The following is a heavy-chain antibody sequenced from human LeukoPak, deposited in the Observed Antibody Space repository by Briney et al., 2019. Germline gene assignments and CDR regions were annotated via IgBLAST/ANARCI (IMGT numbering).Heavy chain of an antibody. CDR2: IRSNSDGGTI. J-gene: IGHJ5*02. D-gene: IGHD3-22*01. V-gene: IGHV3-15*07. Sequence: GGSLRLSCAASGFTFTNAWMNWVRQAPGKGLEWVGRIRSNSDGGTIDYAAPVKGRFTLSRDDSKTTLYLQMNSLQTEDTAVYYCATDFYDSTWGQGTLVTVSS. CDR3: ATDFYDST. CDR1: GFTFTNAW.